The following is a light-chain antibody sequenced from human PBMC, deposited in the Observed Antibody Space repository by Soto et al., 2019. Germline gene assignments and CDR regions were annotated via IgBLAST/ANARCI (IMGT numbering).Light chain of an antibody. V-gene: IGKV1-39*01. CDR1: QSIASF. CDR3: RQGYSPHLP. Sequence: DIQMTQSPSSLSASVGDRVTITCRASQSIASFLNWLQLKPGKAPKVLIYGASTLQSGVPSRFSGSGSGTNFTLTISRLQPEDAALYFCRQGYSPHLPFGGGTRVEIK. J-gene: IGKJ4*01. CDR2: GAS.